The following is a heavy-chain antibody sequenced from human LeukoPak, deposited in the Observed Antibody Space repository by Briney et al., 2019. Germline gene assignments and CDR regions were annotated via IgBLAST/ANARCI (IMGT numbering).Heavy chain of an antibody. Sequence: PSQTLSLTCTVSGGSISSGGYYWSWIRQHPGKGLEWIGYIYYSGSTYYNQSLKSRVTISVDTSKNQFSLKLSSVTAADTAVYYCARVFIVVVPAAISAAYYFDYWGQGTLVTVSS. CDR2: IYYSGST. J-gene: IGHJ4*02. D-gene: IGHD2-2*02. CDR3: ARVFIVVVPAAISAAYYFDY. V-gene: IGHV4-31*03. CDR1: GGSISSGGYY.